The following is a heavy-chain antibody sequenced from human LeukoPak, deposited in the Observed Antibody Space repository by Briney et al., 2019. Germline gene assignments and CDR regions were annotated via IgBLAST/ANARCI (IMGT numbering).Heavy chain of an antibody. D-gene: IGHD7-27*01. CDR1: RVSISNYY. V-gene: IGHV4-59*01. J-gene: IGHJ4*02. Sequence: SETLSLTCTVSRVSISNYYWGWIRQPPGKGLEWIGFFSYSGSTNYNPSLKSRVTISVDTSKNQFSLKLTSVTAADTAVYYCARDGPGDVGFDYWGQGTLVTVSS. CDR3: ARDGPGDVGFDY. CDR2: FSYSGST.